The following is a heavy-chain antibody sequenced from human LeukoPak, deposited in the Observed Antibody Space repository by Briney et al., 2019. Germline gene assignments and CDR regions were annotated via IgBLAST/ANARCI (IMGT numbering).Heavy chain of an antibody. CDR1: GYTFTSYG. J-gene: IGHJ4*02. CDR3: ARGIHALRYFDWLSPFDY. Sequence: ASVKVSCKASGYTFTSYGISWVRQAPGQGLEWMGWISAYNGNTNYAQKLQGRVTMTTDTSTSTAYMELRSLRSDDTAVYYRARGIHALRYFDWLSPFDYWGQGTLVTVSS. CDR2: ISAYNGNT. V-gene: IGHV1-18*04. D-gene: IGHD3-9*01.